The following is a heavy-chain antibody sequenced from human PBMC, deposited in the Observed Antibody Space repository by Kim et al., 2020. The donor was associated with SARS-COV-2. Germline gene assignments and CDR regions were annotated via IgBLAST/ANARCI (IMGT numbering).Heavy chain of an antibody. Sequence: GESLKISCKGSGYSFTNYWIVWVRQMPGKGLEWMGIIYPRDSDARISPSFQGQVTISADKSINTAYLQWSSLKASDTAMYYCARRDTWGSLGALDIWGQGTRVTVSS. CDR1: GYSFTNYW. CDR3: ARRDTWGSLGALDI. J-gene: IGHJ3*02. V-gene: IGHV5-51*01. CDR2: IYPRDSDA. D-gene: IGHD7-27*01.